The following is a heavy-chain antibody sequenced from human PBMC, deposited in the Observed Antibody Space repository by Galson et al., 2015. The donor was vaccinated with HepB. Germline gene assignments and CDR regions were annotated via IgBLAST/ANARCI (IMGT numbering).Heavy chain of an antibody. D-gene: IGHD3-22*01. CDR3: ARVPSYYYDSSGYYYEY. J-gene: IGHJ4*02. CDR2: IYHSGST. V-gene: IGHV4-4*02. CDR1: GGSISSSNW. Sequence: SETLSLTCAVSGGSISSSNWWSWVRQPPGKGLEWIGEIYHSGSTNYNPSLKSRVTISVDKSKNQFSLKLSSVTAADTAVYYCARVPSYYYDSSGYYYEYWGQGTLVTVSS.